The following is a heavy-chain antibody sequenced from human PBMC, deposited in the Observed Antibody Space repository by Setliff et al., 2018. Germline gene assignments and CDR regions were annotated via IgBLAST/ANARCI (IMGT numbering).Heavy chain of an antibody. CDR3: ARASRFGTTVYRGSYYMDV. D-gene: IGHD4-4*01. V-gene: IGHV7-4-1*02. Sequence: ASVKVSCKASGYTFSSYAMNWVRQAPGQGLEWMGWINTNTGNPTYAQGFTGRFVFSLDTSVSTAYLQISSLKAEDTAVYCCARASRFGTTVYRGSYYMDVWGKGTTVTVSS. J-gene: IGHJ6*03. CDR2: INTNTGNP. CDR1: GYTFSSYA.